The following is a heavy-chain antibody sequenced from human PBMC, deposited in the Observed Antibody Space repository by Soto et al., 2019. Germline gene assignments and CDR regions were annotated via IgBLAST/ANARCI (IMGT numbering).Heavy chain of an antibody. CDR1: GGSFSGYY. CDR2: INHSGST. Sequence: QVQLQQWGAGLLKPSETLSLTCAVYGGSFSGYYWSWIRQPPGKGLEWIGEINHSGSTNYNPSLKSRVTISVDTSKNQFSLKLSSVTAADTAVYYCASDPYYYASEYWGQGTLVTVSS. J-gene: IGHJ4*02. V-gene: IGHV4-34*01. D-gene: IGHD3-10*01. CDR3: ASDPYYYASEY.